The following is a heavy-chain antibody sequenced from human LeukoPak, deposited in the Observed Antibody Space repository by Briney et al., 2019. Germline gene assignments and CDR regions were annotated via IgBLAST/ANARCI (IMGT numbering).Heavy chain of an antibody. V-gene: IGHV4-59*08. CDR3: ARHPFSTPFDY. CDR2: IYYSGDS. Sequence: PSETLSLTCSVSGGSTSGFYWCWIRQPPGKGLEWIGYIYYSGDSNSNPSLKSRVTMSLDTSKNQSSLRLSSVTAADTAVYYCARHPFSTPFDYWGRGTLVTVSS. D-gene: IGHD2/OR15-2a*01. CDR1: GGSTSGFY. J-gene: IGHJ4*02.